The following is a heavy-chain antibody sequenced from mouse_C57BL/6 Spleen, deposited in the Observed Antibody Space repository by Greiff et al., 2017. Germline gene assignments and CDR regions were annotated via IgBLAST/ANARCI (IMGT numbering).Heavy chain of an antibody. CDR1: GFSFNTYA. CDR3: VRHRDYLGAMDY. J-gene: IGHJ4*01. Sequence: EVQLVESGGGLVQPKGSLKLSCAASGFSFNTYAMNWVRQAPGKGLEWVARIRSKSNNYATYYADSVKDRFTISRDDSESMLYLQMNNLKTEDTAMYYCVRHRDYLGAMDYWGQGTSVTVSS. CDR2: IRSKSNNYAT. V-gene: IGHV10-1*01. D-gene: IGHD1-1*01.